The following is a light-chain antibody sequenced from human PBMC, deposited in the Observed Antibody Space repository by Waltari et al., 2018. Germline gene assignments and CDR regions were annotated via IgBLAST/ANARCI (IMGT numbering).Light chain of an antibody. J-gene: IGLJ3*02. CDR2: SNN. Sequence: QSVLTQPPSASGTPGQRVTISCSGSRSTLGTINWFQQFPGAAPKLLTFSNNQRPSGVPDHFSASKSGTSASLTISGLQSAEEADYYCASRYDSLNAVVMCGGGTKLTVL. CDR3: ASRYDSLNAVVM. V-gene: IGLV1-44*01. CDR1: RSTLGT.